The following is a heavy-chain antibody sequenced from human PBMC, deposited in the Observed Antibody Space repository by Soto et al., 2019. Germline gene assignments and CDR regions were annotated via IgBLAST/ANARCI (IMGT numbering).Heavy chain of an antibody. D-gene: IGHD1-1*01. CDR3: ARDTDGPRRGMDV. CDR2: IIPILGIA. J-gene: IGHJ6*02. Sequence: QVQLVQSGAEVKKPGSSVKVSCKASGGTFSSYTISWVRQASGQGLEWMGRIIPILGIANYAQKFQGRVTMTADKSTSTAYMELSSLRSEDTAVYYCARDTDGPRRGMDVWGQGTTVTVSS. CDR1: GGTFSSYT. V-gene: IGHV1-69*08.